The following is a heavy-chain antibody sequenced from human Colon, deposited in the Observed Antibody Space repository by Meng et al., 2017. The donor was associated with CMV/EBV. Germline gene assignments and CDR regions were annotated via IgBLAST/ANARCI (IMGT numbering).Heavy chain of an antibody. CDR3: VGSYDFWSGYYNLFPFEI. Sequence: GSLRLSCSVSGGSISNYYWSWIRQPPGKGLEWIGYVYYSGSTNYNPSLKSRVTISVDTSKNQFSLKLSSVTAADTAVYYCVGSYDFWSGYYNLFPFEIWGRGTMVTVSS. J-gene: IGHJ3*02. D-gene: IGHD3-3*01. CDR1: GGSISNYY. V-gene: IGHV4-59*01. CDR2: VYYSGST.